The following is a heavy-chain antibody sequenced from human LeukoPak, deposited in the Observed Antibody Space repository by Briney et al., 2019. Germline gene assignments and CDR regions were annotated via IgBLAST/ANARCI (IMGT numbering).Heavy chain of an antibody. Sequence: SETLSLTCTVSGYAICSTYYGAWIRQPPGKGLEWIATISHSGNTYHTPSLESRLTISLDTSKKHFSLRLSSVTAADTAVYYCARVNAPVATFDYWGLGTLVAVSS. V-gene: IGHV4-38-2*02. CDR2: ISHSGNT. CDR3: ARVNAPVATFDY. CDR1: GYAICSTYY. J-gene: IGHJ4*02. D-gene: IGHD1-1*01.